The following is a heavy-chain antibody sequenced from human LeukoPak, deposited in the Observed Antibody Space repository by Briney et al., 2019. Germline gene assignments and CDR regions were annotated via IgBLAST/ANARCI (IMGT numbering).Heavy chain of an antibody. V-gene: IGHV4-59*01. CDR3: ARVGFGSGYWGGYNWFDP. Sequence: SETLSLTCTVSGGSISSYYWSWIRQPPGKGLEWIGYIYYSGSTNYNPSLKSRVTISVDTSKNQFSLKLSSVTAADTAVYYCARVGFGSGYWGGYNWFDPWGQGTLVTVSS. CDR2: IYYSGST. J-gene: IGHJ5*02. D-gene: IGHD3-22*01. CDR1: GGSISSYY.